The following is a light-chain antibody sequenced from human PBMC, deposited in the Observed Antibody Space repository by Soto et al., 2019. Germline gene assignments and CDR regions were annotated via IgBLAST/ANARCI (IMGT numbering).Light chain of an antibody. CDR1: GSDVGGYNY. Sequence: QSVLTQPASVSGSPGQSITISCTGTGSDVGGYNYVSWYQQHPGKAPKVMIYDVSNRPSGVSNRFSGSKSGNTASLTISGLQAEDEADYYCSSCTSASTPVVFGGGTKLTVL. J-gene: IGLJ2*01. CDR3: SSCTSASTPVV. V-gene: IGLV2-14*01. CDR2: DVS.